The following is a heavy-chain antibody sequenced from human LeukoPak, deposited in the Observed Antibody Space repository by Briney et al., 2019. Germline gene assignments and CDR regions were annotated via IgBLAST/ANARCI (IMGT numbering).Heavy chain of an antibody. D-gene: IGHD1-7*01. V-gene: IGHV1-2*02. CDR3: ARTNLIYGVGFPFDI. CDR2: INANSGGT. CDR1: GYTFTGYY. J-gene: IGHJ3*02. Sequence: GASVKVSCKASGYTFTGYYMHWVRQAPGQGLEWMGWINANSGGTNYAQKFQGRVTMTRDTSISTAYMELSRLRSDDTAVYYCARTNLIYGVGFPFDIWGQGTMVTVSS.